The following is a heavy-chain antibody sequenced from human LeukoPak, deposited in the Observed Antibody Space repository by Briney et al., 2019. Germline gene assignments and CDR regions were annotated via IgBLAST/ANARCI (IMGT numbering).Heavy chain of an antibody. CDR3: ARLGFGELLGYNWFDP. Sequence: SETLSLTCTVSGGSIGSSSYYWGWIRQPPGKGLEWIGSIYYSGSTYYNPSLKSRVTISVDTSKNQFSLKLSSVTAADTAVYYCARLGFGELLGYNWFDPWGQGTLVTVSS. J-gene: IGHJ5*02. CDR2: IYYSGST. CDR1: GGSIGSSSYY. V-gene: IGHV4-39*07. D-gene: IGHD3-10*01.